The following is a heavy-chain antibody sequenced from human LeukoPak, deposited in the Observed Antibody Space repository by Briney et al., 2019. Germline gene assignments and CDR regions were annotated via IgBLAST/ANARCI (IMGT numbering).Heavy chain of an antibody. V-gene: IGHV3-53*01. CDR3: ARSVAASRDY. D-gene: IGHD2-15*01. CDR2: IYSDGTT. CDR1: GFSVSSIY. Sequence: GGSLRLSCAASGFSVSSIYMNWVRQAPGKGLEWVSVIYSDGTTYYADSVKGRFTISRDDSKNTLYLQMNSLRAEDTALYYCARSVAASRDYWGQGTLVTVSS. J-gene: IGHJ4*02.